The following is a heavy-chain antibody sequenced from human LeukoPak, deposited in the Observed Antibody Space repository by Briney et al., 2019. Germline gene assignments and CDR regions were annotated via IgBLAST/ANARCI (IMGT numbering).Heavy chain of an antibody. CDR3: ARMETYYYDSSGSDYFDY. Sequence: GGSLRLSCAASGFTFSSYAMHWVRQAPGKGVEWVAVISYDGSNKYYADSVKGRFTISRDNSKNTLYLQMNSLRAEDTAVYYCARMETYYYDSSGSDYFDYWGQGTLVTVSS. J-gene: IGHJ4*02. CDR1: GFTFSSYA. CDR2: ISYDGSNK. D-gene: IGHD3-22*01. V-gene: IGHV3-30*04.